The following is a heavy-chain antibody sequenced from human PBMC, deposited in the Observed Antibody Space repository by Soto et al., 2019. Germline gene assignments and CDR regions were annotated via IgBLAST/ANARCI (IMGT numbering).Heavy chain of an antibody. J-gene: IGHJ1*01. CDR1: GGSISSYY. CDR3: ASSIRSLGENDYGDYLVPEYFQH. D-gene: IGHD4-17*01. V-gene: IGHV4-59*08. Sequence: SETLSLTCTVSGGSISSYYWSWIRQPPGKGLEWIGYIYYSGSTNYNPSLKSRVTISVDTSKNQFSLKLSSVTAADTAVYYCASSIRSLGENDYGDYLVPEYFQHWGQGTLVTVSS. CDR2: IYYSGST.